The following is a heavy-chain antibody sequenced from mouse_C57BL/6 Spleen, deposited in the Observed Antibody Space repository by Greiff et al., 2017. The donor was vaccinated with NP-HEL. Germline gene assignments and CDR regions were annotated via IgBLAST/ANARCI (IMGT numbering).Heavy chain of an antibody. J-gene: IGHJ2*01. CDR3: ARDPRGYYFDY. Sequence: VQLQQSGPELVKPGASVKISCKASGYAFSSSWMNWVKQRPGKGLEWIGRIYPGDGDTNYNGKFKGKATLTADKSSSTAYMQLSSLTSEDSAVYFCARDPRGYYFDYWGQGTTLTVSS. CDR1: GYAFSSSW. CDR2: IYPGDGDT. V-gene: IGHV1-82*01.